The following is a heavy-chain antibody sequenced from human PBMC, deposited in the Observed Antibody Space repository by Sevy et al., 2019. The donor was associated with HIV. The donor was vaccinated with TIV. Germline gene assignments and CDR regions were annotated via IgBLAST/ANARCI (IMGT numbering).Heavy chain of an antibody. CDR3: ARGVATTYYYHYGMDV. J-gene: IGHJ6*02. Sequence: GGSLRLSCTASGFTFSSNAMYWVRQAPGKGLEWVAVIWYYESNKYHADSVKGRFTISRDNSKNTLYLQMNSLRAEDTAVYYCARGVATTYYYHYGMDVWGQGTTVTVSS. V-gene: IGHV3-33*07. CDR1: GFTFSSNA. D-gene: IGHD5-12*01. CDR2: IWYYESNK.